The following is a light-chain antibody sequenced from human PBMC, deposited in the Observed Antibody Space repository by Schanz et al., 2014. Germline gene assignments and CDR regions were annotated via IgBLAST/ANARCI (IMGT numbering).Light chain of an antibody. V-gene: IGKV3-15*01. CDR1: QSVSSN. Sequence: EIVMTQSPATLSVSPGERATLSCRASQSVSSNLAWYQQKPGQAPRLLIYGASTRATGIPARFSGSGSGTDFTLTISSLEPEDFAVYYCHQYGSSPFTFGPGTTVDIK. CDR3: HQYGSSPFT. J-gene: IGKJ3*01. CDR2: GAS.